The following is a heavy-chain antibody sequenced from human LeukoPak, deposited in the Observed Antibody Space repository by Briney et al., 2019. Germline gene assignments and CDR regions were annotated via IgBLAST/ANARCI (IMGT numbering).Heavy chain of an antibody. J-gene: IGHJ4*02. V-gene: IGHV1-46*01. D-gene: IGHD6-13*01. CDR1: GYTFTSYY. CDR3: ARDSEGSTGYSSSWYVGGFDH. Sequence: GASVKVSCKASGYTFTSYYMHWVRQAPGQGLEWMGIINPSGGSTSYAQKFQGRVTMTRDTSTSTVYMELSSLRSEDTAVYYCARDSEGSTGYSSSWYVGGFDHWGQGTLVTVSS. CDR2: INPSGGST.